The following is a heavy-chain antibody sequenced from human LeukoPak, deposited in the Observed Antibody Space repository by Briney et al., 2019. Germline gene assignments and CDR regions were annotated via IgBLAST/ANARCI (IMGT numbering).Heavy chain of an antibody. Sequence: SVKVSCKASGGTFSSYAISWVRQAPGQGPEWMGRIIPILGIANYAQKFQGRVTITADKSTSTAYMELSSLRSEDTAVYYCAREHDYGDYVLDYWGQGTLVTVSS. D-gene: IGHD4-17*01. J-gene: IGHJ4*02. CDR3: AREHDYGDYVLDY. CDR2: IIPILGIA. V-gene: IGHV1-69*04. CDR1: GGTFSSYA.